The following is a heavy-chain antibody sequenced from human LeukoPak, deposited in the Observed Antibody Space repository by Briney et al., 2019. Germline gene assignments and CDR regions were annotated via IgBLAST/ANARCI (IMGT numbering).Heavy chain of an antibody. CDR3: ARGPRSTYSYFFEY. CDR1: GGSFSGYY. J-gene: IGHJ4*02. CDR2: INHSRSS. Sequence: PSETLSLTCAVYGGSFSGYYWSWIRQPPGKGLEWIGEINHSRSSNYNPSLTSRVTISVDTSKTLFSLRLSSVTAADPVVYYCARGPRSTYSYFFEYWGQGTLVPVFS. D-gene: IGHD6-13*01. V-gene: IGHV4-34*01.